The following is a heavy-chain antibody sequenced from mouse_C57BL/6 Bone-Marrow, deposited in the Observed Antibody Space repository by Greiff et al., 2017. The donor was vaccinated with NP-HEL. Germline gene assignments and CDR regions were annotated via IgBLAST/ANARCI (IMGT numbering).Heavy chain of an antibody. CDR3: ARWDYDDFYAMDY. CDR1: GYTFTDYN. D-gene: IGHD2-13*01. J-gene: IGHJ4*01. V-gene: IGHV1-18*01. Sequence: EVKLMESGPELVKPGASVKIPCKASGYTFTDYNMDWVKQSHGKSLEWIGDINPNNGGTIYNQKFKGKATLTVDKSSSTAYMGLRSLTSEDTAVYYCARWDYDDFYAMDYWGQGTSVTVSS. CDR2: INPNNGGT.